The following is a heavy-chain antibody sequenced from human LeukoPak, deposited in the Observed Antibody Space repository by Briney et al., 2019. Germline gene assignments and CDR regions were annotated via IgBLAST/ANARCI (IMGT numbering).Heavy chain of an antibody. V-gene: IGHV3-21*04. CDR1: GFTFSSYS. CDR3: ARDPDPRRTFGQLDY. D-gene: IGHD3/OR15-3a*01. Sequence: GGSLRLSCAASGFTFSSYSMNSVRQAPGKGLEWVSSISSSSSYIYYADSVKGRFTISRDNAKNSLYLQMNSLRAEDTAVYYCARDPDPRRTFGQLDYWGQGTLVTVSS. J-gene: IGHJ4*02. CDR2: ISSSSSYI.